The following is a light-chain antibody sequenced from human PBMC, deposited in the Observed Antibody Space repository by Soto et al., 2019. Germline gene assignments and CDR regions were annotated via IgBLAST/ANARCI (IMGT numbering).Light chain of an antibody. CDR1: QGITDY. J-gene: IGKJ1*01. CDR2: AAS. V-gene: IGKV1-27*01. CDR3: QNYNSAPWT. Sequence: DIQMTQSPSSLSASVGDRVTITCRASQGITDYLALYQQKPGQVPNLLIYAASTLQSGVPSRFSGSGSGTDFKLTITGLQPEDGAPSDCQNYNSAPWTFGQGPNVEIK.